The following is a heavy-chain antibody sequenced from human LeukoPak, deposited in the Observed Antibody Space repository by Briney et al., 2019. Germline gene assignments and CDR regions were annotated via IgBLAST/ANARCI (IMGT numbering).Heavy chain of an antibody. D-gene: IGHD2-2*01. CDR2: VDGDGSAT. CDR1: GFTFRSYW. J-gene: IGHJ4*02. Sequence: GGSLRLSCVASGFTFRSYWMHWVRLIPGKGLVWLSRVDGDGSATRYADSVKGRFTISRDNAENTVYLQMNSLRAEDTAVYFCAKSCTSTTRQIEDWGQGTLVTVSS. CDR3: AKSCTSTTRQIED. V-gene: IGHV3-74*01.